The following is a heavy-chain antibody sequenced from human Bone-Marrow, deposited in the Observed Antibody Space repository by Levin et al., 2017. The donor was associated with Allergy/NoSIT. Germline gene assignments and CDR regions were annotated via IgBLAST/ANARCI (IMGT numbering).Heavy chain of an antibody. J-gene: IGHJ4*02. CDR2: IYYTT. V-gene: IGHV4-61*01. D-gene: IGHD5-24*01. Sequence: TSETLSLTCKVTGDSVTIGTYYWSWIRQPPGKGLEWIGYIYYTTKYNPSLKSRVTISMDTSKNQFSLRLSSVTAADSAVYYCARVDDYNYGPVGHWGQGTLVTVSS. CDR1: GDSVTIGTYY. CDR3: ARVDDYNYGPVGH.